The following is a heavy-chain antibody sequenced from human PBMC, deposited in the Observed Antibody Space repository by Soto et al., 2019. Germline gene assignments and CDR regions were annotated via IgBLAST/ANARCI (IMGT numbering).Heavy chain of an antibody. D-gene: IGHD3-22*01. J-gene: IGHJ5*02. CDR3: AKDLGYYDSGGPDAFSP. Sequence: DSGKGRFTISRDNSRNTLYLQMNSLRAEDTAVYYCAKDLGYYDSGGPDAFSPWGQGTMVTVSS. V-gene: IGHV3-23*01.